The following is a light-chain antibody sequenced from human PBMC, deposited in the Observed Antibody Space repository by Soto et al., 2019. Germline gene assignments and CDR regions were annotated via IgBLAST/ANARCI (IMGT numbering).Light chain of an antibody. V-gene: IGLV4-60*03. CDR3: ETWDSNTLV. CDR2: LEGSGSY. CDR1: SGHSSYI. Sequence: QSVLTQSSSASASLGSSVKLTCTLSSGHSSYIIAWHQQQPGKAARYLMKLEGSGSYNKGSGVPDRFSGSSSGADRYLTISNLQSEDEADYYCETWDSNTLVFGGGTKLTVL. J-gene: IGLJ2*01.